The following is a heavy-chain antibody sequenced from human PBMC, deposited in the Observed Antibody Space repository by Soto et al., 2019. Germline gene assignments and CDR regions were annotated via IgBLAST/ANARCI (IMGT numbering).Heavy chain of an antibody. D-gene: IGHD3-22*01. V-gene: IGHV1-24*01. Sequence: QVQLVQSGAEVKKPGASVKVSCKVSGYTLTELSMHWVRQAPGKGLEWMGGFDPEDGETIYAQKFQGRVTMTEDTSTDTAYMELSSLRSEDTAVYYCATENYDSSGYGVYYGMDVWGQGTTVTVSS. CDR1: GYTLTELS. J-gene: IGHJ6*02. CDR2: FDPEDGET. CDR3: ATENYDSSGYGVYYGMDV.